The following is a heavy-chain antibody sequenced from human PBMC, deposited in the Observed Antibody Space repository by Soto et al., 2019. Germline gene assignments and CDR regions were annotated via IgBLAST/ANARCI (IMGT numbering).Heavy chain of an antibody. CDR2: ISSNGGST. J-gene: IGHJ6*03. V-gene: IGHV3-64*01. Sequence: GGSLRLSCAASGFTFSSYAMHWVRQAPGKGLEYVSAISSNGGSTYYANSVKGRFTISRDNSKNTLYLQMGSLRAEDMAVYYCARGGLLWFGELFFGNFYYYYMDVWGKGTTVTVSS. D-gene: IGHD3-10*01. CDR1: GFTFSSYA. CDR3: ARGGLLWFGELFFGNFYYYYMDV.